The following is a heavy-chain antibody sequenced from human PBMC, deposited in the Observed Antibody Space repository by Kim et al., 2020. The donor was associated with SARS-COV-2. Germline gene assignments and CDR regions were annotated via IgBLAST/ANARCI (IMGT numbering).Heavy chain of an antibody. CDR3: ARSSYYYGMDV. CDR2: IYYSGST. CDR1: GGSISSSSYY. J-gene: IGHJ6*02. Sequence: SETLSLTCTVSGGSISSSSYYWGWIRQPPGKGLEWIGSIYYSGSTYYNPSLKSRVTISVDTSKNQFSLKLSSVTAADTAVYYCARSSYYYGMDVWGQGTTVTVSS. V-gene: IGHV4-39*01.